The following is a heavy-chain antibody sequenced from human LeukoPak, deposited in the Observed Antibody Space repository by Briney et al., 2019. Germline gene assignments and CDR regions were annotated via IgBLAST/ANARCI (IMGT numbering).Heavy chain of an antibody. J-gene: IGHJ4*02. CDR3: ATARTIFGEINDY. V-gene: IGHV1-69*04. Sequence: ASVKVSCKASGGTLSSYAISWVRQAPGQGLEWMGRIIPILGIANYAQKFQGRVTITADKSTSTAYMELSSLRSEDTAVYYCATARTIFGEINDYWGQGTLVTVSS. CDR1: GGTLSSYA. CDR2: IIPILGIA. D-gene: IGHD3-3*01.